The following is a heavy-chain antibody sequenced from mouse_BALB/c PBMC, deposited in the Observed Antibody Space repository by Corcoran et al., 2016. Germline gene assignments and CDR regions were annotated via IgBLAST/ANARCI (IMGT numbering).Heavy chain of an antibody. Sequence: EVQLQQSGPELVKPGASVKMSCKASGYTFTSYVMHWVKQKPGQGLEWIGYINPYNDGTKYNEKFKGKATLTSDKSSSTAYMELSSLTSEDSAVYYCAREKDYYGYYAMDDWGQGTSVTVSS. CDR3: AREKDYYGYYAMDD. J-gene: IGHJ4*01. CDR1: GYTFTSYV. CDR2: INPYNDGT. V-gene: IGHV1S136*01. D-gene: IGHD1-2*01.